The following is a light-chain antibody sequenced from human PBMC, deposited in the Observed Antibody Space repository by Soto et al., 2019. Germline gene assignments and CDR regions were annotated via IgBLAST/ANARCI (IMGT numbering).Light chain of an antibody. J-gene: IGKJ1*01. CDR2: DAS. CDR3: QQYNSYSQT. V-gene: IGKV1-5*01. CDR1: QSISSW. Sequence: DFQMTQSPSTLSASVEDRVTITCRASQSISSWLAWYQQKAGKAPKLLIYDASSLESGVPSRFSGSGSGTEFTLTISSLQPDDFATYYCQQYNSYSQTFGQGTKVAIK.